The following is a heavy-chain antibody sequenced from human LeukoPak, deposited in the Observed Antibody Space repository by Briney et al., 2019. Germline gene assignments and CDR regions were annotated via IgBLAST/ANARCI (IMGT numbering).Heavy chain of an antibody. V-gene: IGHV4-59*01. J-gene: IGHJ3*02. CDR1: GGSISSYY. D-gene: IGHD2-8*01. CDR2: IYYSGST. Sequence: SETLSLTCTVSGGSISSYYWSWIRQPPGKGREWIGYIYYSGSTNYNPSLKSRVTISVDTSKNQFSLKLSSVTAADTAVYYCARVLGYCTNGVCSDAFDIWGQGTMVTVSS. CDR3: ARVLGYCTNGVCSDAFDI.